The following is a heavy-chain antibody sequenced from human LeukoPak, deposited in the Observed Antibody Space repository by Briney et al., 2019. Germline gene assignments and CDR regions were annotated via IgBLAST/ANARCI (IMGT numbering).Heavy chain of an antibody. CDR1: GFTFSSYA. CDR2: ISGSGGST. CDR3: AKRGGYCTGGSCYSYYFDY. D-gene: IGHD2-15*01. V-gene: IGHV3-23*01. J-gene: IGHJ4*02. Sequence: GGSLGLSCAASGFTFSSYAVSWVRQAPGKGLEWVSIISGSGGSTYYADSVKGRFTISRDNSKHTLYLQMNSLRAEDTAVYYCAKRGGYCTGGSCYSYYFDYWGQGTLVTVSS.